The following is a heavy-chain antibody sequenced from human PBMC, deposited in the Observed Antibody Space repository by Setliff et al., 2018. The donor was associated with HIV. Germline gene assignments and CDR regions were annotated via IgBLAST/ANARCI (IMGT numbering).Heavy chain of an antibody. V-gene: IGHV1-69*10. CDR3: ARGQTTNNIKAEAFDI. CDR1: GGIVS. J-gene: IGHJ3*02. Sequence: SVKVSCKASGGIVSINWVRQAPGQRLEWMGGIIPILGIPNYAQKFQGRVTITADKSTTTVYMELSSLGSEDTAVYYCARGQTTNNIKAEAFDIWGQGALVTVSS. D-gene: IGHD1-20*01. CDR2: IIPILGIP.